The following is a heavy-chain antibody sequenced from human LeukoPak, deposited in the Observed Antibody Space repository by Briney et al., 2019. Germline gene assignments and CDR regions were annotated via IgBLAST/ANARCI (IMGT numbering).Heavy chain of an antibody. CDR1: GFTFSSYA. CDR3: ARDLRRIAAYYFDY. CDR2: ISSDGRDK. D-gene: IGHD6-25*01. J-gene: IGHJ4*02. V-gene: IGHV3-30*03. Sequence: GGSLRLSCSASGFTFSSYAIHWVRQAPGKGLEWVAVISSDGRDKHHAESVKGRFTISRDNSKNTLYLQTNSLRAEDTAVYYCARDLRRIAAYYFDYWGQGTLVTVSS.